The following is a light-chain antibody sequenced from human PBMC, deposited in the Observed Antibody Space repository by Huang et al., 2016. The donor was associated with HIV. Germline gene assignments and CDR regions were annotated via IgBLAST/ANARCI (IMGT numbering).Light chain of an antibody. CDR3: QQYQDWPRT. V-gene: IGKV3-15*01. Sequence: EIVMTQSPGTLSLSTGERATLSCRPSQSVSRNLAWYQHKPGQAPRLLIYGASTRATGVPARLSGSGSVTEFTLTISSLQSDDFVVYYCQQYQDWPRTFGQGTKVEIK. CDR2: GAS. CDR1: QSVSRN. J-gene: IGKJ1*01.